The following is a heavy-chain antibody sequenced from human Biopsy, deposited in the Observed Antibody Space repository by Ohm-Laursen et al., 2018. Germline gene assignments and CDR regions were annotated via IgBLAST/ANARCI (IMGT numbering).Heavy chain of an antibody. Sequence: SLRLSCTASGLISSDYYMSWIRQAPGKGLAWIAYISARDGVVYYADSVKGRFTISRDNTNNSLYLQMTSLRPEDTAVFYCARGKYKDFSTGLPRPYHYTLDFWGPGTTVTVSS. CDR3: ARGKYKDFSTGLPRPYHYTLDF. CDR1: GLISSDYY. J-gene: IGHJ6*02. D-gene: IGHD3-22*01. CDR2: ISARDGVV. V-gene: IGHV3-11*01.